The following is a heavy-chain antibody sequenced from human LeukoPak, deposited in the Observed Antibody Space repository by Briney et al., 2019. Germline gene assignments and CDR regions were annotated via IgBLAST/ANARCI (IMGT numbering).Heavy chain of an antibody. Sequence: PGGSLRLSCAPSGFTFSIFAMSWAPSAPGKGLDWGSTVTSGGSTYYADAVNGRFTISRDNSKNTLYLQMNSLRAEDTAIYYCASAGYCSGGSCKRGAFDVWGQGTMVTVSS. CDR1: GFTFSIFA. CDR2: VTSGGST. J-gene: IGHJ3*01. CDR3: ASAGYCSGGSCKRGAFDV. V-gene: IGHV3-23*01. D-gene: IGHD2-15*01.